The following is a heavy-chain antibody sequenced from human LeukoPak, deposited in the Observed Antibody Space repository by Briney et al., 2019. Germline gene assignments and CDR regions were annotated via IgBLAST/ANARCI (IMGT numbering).Heavy chain of an antibody. CDR2: IHPPSGGT. CDR3: VRDPGWLQVDY. Sequence: ASVKVSCKASGYTFTDYYIHWVRQAPGQGLEWMGWIHPPSGGTNYAEKLQGRVTMTRDTSISTAYMELTRLTSDDAGVYYCVRDPGWLQVDYWGQGTLLTVS. D-gene: IGHD5-24*01. J-gene: IGHJ4*02. V-gene: IGHV1-2*02. CDR1: GYTFTDYY.